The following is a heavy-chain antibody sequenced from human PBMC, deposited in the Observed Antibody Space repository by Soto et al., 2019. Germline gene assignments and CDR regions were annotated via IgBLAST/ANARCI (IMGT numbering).Heavy chain of an antibody. D-gene: IGHD3-16*02. V-gene: IGHV4-59*01. CDR3: ASSAYTFGGVIDHYYYYYGMDV. CDR2: IYYSGST. J-gene: IGHJ6*02. Sequence: SETLSLTCTVSGGSISSYYWIWIRQPPGKGLEWIGYIYYSGSTNYNPSLKSRVTISVDTSKNQFSLKLSSVTAADTAVYYCASSAYTFGGVIDHYYYYYGMDVWGQGTTVTVSS. CDR1: GGSISSYY.